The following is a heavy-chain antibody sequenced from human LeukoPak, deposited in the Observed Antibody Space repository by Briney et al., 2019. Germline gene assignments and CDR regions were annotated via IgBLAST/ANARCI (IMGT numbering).Heavy chain of an antibody. Sequence: GSSVKVSCKASGGTFSSHAISWVRQAPGQGLEWMGGIIPIFGTANYAQKFQGRVTITADKSTSTAYMELSSLRSEDTAVYYCARGYSSGWYEGHFDYWGQGTLVTVSS. V-gene: IGHV1-69*06. CDR3: ARGYSSGWYEGHFDY. CDR2: IIPIFGTA. D-gene: IGHD6-19*01. J-gene: IGHJ4*02. CDR1: GGTFSSHA.